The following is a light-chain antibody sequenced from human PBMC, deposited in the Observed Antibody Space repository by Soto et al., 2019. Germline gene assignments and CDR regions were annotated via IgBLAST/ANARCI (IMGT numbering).Light chain of an antibody. CDR1: SSDVGDYNY. Sequence: QSALTLPASVSGSPGQSITISCTGTSSDVGDYNYVSWYQQHPGKAPKLLIYGVSNRPSGISSHFSGSKSGNTASLTISGLQAEHVAHYYFSSYTSTNTLIFGRGTKVTVL. J-gene: IGLJ2*01. V-gene: IGLV2-14*01. CDR2: GVS. CDR3: SSYTSTNTLI.